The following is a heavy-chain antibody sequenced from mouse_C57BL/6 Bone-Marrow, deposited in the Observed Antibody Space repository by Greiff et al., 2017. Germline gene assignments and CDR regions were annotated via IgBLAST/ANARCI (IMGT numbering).Heavy chain of an antibody. D-gene: IGHD1-1*01. CDR2: IHPNSGST. V-gene: IGHV1-64*01. J-gene: IGHJ2*01. CDR3: ARDYGSYYFDY. Sequence: QVQLQQPGAELVKPGASVKLSCKASGYTFTSYWMHWVKQRPGQGLEWIGMIHPNSGSTNYNEKFKGKATFTADTSSNTAYMQLSSLTTEDSAIYYCARDYGSYYFDYWGQGTTLTVSS. CDR1: GYTFTSYW.